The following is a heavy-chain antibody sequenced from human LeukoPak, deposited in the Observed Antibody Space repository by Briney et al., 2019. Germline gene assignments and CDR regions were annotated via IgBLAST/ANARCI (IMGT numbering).Heavy chain of an antibody. D-gene: IGHD2-15*01. Sequence: GASLKLSCSASGFTFSSYDMYWVRQAPGKGLEWMGKIKQSGSNKYYAHSVKGRFTITRDTAKNSLYLQMNSLRAEDTAVYYCAIDFGLRCGGSTWYSVYYYGMDVGGKGTTVTLS. CDR2: IKQSGSNK. V-gene: IGHV3-7*03. CDR1: GFTFSSYD. J-gene: IGHJ6*04. CDR3: AIDFGLRCGGSTWYSVYYYGMDV.